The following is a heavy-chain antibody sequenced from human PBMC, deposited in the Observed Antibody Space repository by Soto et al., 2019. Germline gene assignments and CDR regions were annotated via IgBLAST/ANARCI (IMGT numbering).Heavy chain of an antibody. CDR1: GGTFSSYA. CDR2: IIPIFGTA. V-gene: IGHV1-69*13. J-gene: IGHJ4*02. D-gene: IGHD3-10*01. Sequence: ASVKVSCKASGGTFSSYAISRVRQAPGQGLEWMGGIIPIFGTANYAQKFQGRVTITADESTSTAYMELSSLRSEDTAVYYCARESYGSGSYYNGPTDYWGQGTLVTVSS. CDR3: ARESYGSGSYYNGPTDY.